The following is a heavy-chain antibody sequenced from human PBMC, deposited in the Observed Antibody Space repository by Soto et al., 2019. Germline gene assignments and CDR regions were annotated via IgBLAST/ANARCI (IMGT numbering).Heavy chain of an antibody. J-gene: IGHJ6*02. V-gene: IGHV1-24*01. Sequence: GASVKVSCKVSGYTLTELSMHWVRQAPGKGLEWMGGFDPEDGETIYAQKFQGRVTMTEDTSTDIAYMELSSLRSEDTAVYYCATGVNTTYYYYGMDVWGQGTTVTVSS. D-gene: IGHD1-1*01. CDR1: GYTLTELS. CDR2: FDPEDGET. CDR3: ATGVNTTYYYYGMDV.